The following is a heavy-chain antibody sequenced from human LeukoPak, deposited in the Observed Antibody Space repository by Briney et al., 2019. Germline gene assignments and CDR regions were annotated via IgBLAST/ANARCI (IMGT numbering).Heavy chain of an antibody. Sequence: ASVKVSCKASGYTFTGYYMHWVRQAPGQGLEWMGWINPNSGGTNYAQKFQGWVTMTRDTSISTAYMELSRLRSDDTAVYYCARDAGIAVAGTGPPYYSYGMDVWGQGTTVTVSS. J-gene: IGHJ6*02. CDR2: INPNSGGT. CDR3: ARDAGIAVAGTGPPYYSYGMDV. V-gene: IGHV1-2*04. CDR1: GYTFTGYY. D-gene: IGHD6-19*01.